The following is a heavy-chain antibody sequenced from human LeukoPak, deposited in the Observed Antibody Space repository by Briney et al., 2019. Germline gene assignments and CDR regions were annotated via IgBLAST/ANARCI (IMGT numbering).Heavy chain of an antibody. Sequence: GGSLRLSCAASGFTFSNAWMSWARQAPGKGLEWVGRIKSKTDGGTTDYAAPVKGRFTISRDDSKNTLYLQMNTLKTEDTAVYYCTTASDCSGGSCYFDYWGQGTLVTVSS. J-gene: IGHJ4*02. V-gene: IGHV3-15*01. CDR3: TTASDCSGGSCYFDY. CDR2: IKSKTDGGTT. D-gene: IGHD2-15*01. CDR1: GFTFSNAW.